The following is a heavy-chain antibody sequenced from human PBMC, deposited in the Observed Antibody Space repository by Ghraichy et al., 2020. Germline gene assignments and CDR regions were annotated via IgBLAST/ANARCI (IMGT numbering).Heavy chain of an antibody. D-gene: IGHD1-7*01. CDR3: ARDRRGQLELRPWLYYYGMDV. V-gene: IGHV3-7*03. CDR2: IKQDGSEK. CDR1: GFTFSSYW. Sequence: GGSLRLSCAASGFTFSSYWMSWVRQAPGKGLEWVANIKQDGSEKYYVDSVKGRFTISRDNAKNSLYLQMNSLRAEDTAVYYCARDRRGQLELRPWLYYYGMDVWGQGTTVTVSS. J-gene: IGHJ6*02.